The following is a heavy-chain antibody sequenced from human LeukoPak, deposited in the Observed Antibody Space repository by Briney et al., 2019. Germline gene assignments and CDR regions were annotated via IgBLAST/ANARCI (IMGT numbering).Heavy chain of an antibody. CDR2: ISSSSSYI. V-gene: IGHV3-21*01. CDR3: ARDTGVRYFDWLPLDY. J-gene: IGHJ4*02. CDR1: GFTFCSYS. D-gene: IGHD3-9*01. Sequence: GGSLRLSCAASGFTFCSYSMNWVRQAPGKGLEWVSSISSSSSYIYYVDSVKGRFTISRDNAKNSLYLQMNSLRAEDTAVYYCARDTGVRYFDWLPLDYWGQGTLVTVSS.